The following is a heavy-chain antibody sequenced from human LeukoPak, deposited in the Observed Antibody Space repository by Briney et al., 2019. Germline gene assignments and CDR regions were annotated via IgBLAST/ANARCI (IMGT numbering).Heavy chain of an antibody. Sequence: GGSLRLSCAASGFTFSNYWVSWFRQAPGQGLERVASIKQDGSERYYVDSVKGRFTISRDNAKNSPFVQLSSLRGEETSVYYGARDKNYSSSWYVSYYYYMDVWGKGTTVTVSS. D-gene: IGHD6-13*01. V-gene: IGHV3-7*01. CDR2: IKQDGSER. J-gene: IGHJ6*03. CDR3: ARDKNYSSSWYVSYYYYMDV. CDR1: GFTFSNYW.